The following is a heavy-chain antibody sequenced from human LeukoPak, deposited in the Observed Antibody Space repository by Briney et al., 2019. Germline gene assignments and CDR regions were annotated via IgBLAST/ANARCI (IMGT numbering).Heavy chain of an antibody. CDR3: AKGPKVRVLI. CDR2: ISGSGDST. CDR1: GFTFSSSA. V-gene: IGHV3-23*01. Sequence: GGSLRLSCAASGFTFSSSAMNWVRQAPGKGLEWVSSISGSGDSTYYADSVKGRFTISRDNSKNTLYLQMNSLRAEDTAIYYCAKGPKVRVLIWGQGTMVTVSS. D-gene: IGHD3-10*01. J-gene: IGHJ3*02.